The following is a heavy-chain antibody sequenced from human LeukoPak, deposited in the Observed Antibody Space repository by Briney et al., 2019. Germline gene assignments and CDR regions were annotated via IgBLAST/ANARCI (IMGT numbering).Heavy chain of an antibody. D-gene: IGHD3-10*01. CDR1: GFTFSNHW. CDR2: ISDSRGDT. V-gene: IGHV3-23*01. Sequence: PGGSLRLSCAASGFTFSNHWMHWVRQAPGKGLEWVSSISDSRGDTNYAASVKGRFTISRDNYKNTLYLQMNSLRADDTAVYYCAKDRNSFGSGGSDYWGQGTLVTVSS. CDR3: AKDRNSFGSGGSDY. J-gene: IGHJ4*02.